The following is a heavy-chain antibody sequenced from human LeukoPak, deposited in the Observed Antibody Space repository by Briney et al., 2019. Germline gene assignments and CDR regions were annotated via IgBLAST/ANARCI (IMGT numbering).Heavy chain of an antibody. CDR3: ASGQREAAAALLAFDI. V-gene: IGHV4-59*01. Sequence: PSETLSLTCTVSGSSISSYYWSWIRQPPGKGREGIGYIYYSGSTNYNHSLKSRVPISVDTSKNQFSLKRSSVTAADTAVYYCASGQREAAAALLAFDIWGQGTMVTVSS. CDR2: IYYSGST. D-gene: IGHD6-13*01. J-gene: IGHJ3*02. CDR1: GSSISSYY.